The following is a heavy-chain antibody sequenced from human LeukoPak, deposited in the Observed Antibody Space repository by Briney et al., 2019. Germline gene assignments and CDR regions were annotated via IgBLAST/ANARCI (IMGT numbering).Heavy chain of an antibody. Sequence: GGSLRLSCAGSGFSFRRFWMTWVRQAPGRGLEWVANINGDGDGKRYADSVKDRFTISRVNVRSLVFLQIHSLRDEDTALYYCARDSSPDSATTYYDALDMWGQGTMVTVSS. V-gene: IGHV3-7*01. J-gene: IGHJ3*02. D-gene: IGHD1-1*01. CDR1: GFSFRRFW. CDR2: INGDGDGK. CDR3: ARDSSPDSATTYYDALDM.